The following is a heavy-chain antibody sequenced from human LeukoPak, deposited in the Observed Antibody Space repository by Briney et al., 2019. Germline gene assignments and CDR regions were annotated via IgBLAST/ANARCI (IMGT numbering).Heavy chain of an antibody. J-gene: IGHJ3*02. CDR1: GYRFTTYW. D-gene: IGHD1-26*01. CDR3: VSTPYSGIYGEAFDI. CDR2: IYPGDSET. Sequence: GGSPMISSQGSGYRFTTYWIGWVRPMPGKGMEWMGIIYPGDSETRYRPSFQAQVTISADKSNGTASLQWSTLNASDTAHCYCVSTPYSGIYGEAFDIWGEGTMVTVSS. V-gene: IGHV5-51*01.